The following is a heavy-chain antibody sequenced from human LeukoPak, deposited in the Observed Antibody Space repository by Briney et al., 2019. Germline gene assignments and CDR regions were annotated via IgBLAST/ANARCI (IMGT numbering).Heavy chain of an antibody. J-gene: IGHJ4*02. V-gene: IGHV3-21*01. CDR1: GFTFSDYD. D-gene: IGHD3-16*01. CDR3: GRAFPPLRTSSAGDL. CDR2: VSGLSSYT. Sequence: GGSLRLSCSASGFTFSDYDMNWVRQAPGKGLEWVSSVSGLSSYTYYGESVKGRFSISRDNAKNSLYLQMNSLGAEDTATYYYGRAFPPLRTSSAGDLWGQGILVTVSS.